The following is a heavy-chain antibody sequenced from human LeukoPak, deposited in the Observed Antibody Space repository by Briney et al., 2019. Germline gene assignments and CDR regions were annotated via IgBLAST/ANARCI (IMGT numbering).Heavy chain of an antibody. CDR3: ASSFGGTRDQFDY. V-gene: IGHV3-11*01. D-gene: IGHD3-10*01. J-gene: IGHJ4*02. CDR2: ISSSGSTT. CDR1: GFTFSDYD. Sequence: PGGSLRLSCAASGFTFSDYDMSWIRQAPGKGLEWVSYISSSGSTTYYADSVKGRFTISRANAKNSLYLQMTSLRAEDTAVYYCASSFGGTRDQFDYWGQGTLVTVSS.